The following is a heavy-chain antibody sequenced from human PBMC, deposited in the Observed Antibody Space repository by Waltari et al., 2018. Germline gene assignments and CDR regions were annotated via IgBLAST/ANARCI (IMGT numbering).Heavy chain of an antibody. D-gene: IGHD6-13*01. J-gene: IGHJ2*01. V-gene: IGHV3-53*01. CDR2: IYSGGST. CDR3: ARTTIAAAGYWYFDL. CDR1: GFTVSSNY. Sequence: EVQLVESGGGLIQPGGSLRLSCAASGFTVSSNYMSWVRQAPGKGLEWVSVIYSGGSTYYADSVKGRFTISRDNSKNTLYLQMNSLRAEDTAVYYCARTTIAAAGYWYFDLWGRGTLVTVSS.